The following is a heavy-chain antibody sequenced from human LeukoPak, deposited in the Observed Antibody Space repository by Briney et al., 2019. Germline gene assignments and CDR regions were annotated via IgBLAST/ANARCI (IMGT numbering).Heavy chain of an antibody. Sequence: SETLSLTCSVSGVSISNSYYYWGWIRQPPGKGLEWIGSIYSTGSTYQNPSLKSRLTMSVDTSNGQFSLKLSSVSAADTAVYYCARHTGDAYNFDYWGQGTLVTVSS. CDR2: IYSTGST. D-gene: IGHD5-24*01. CDR3: ARHTGDAYNFDY. J-gene: IGHJ4*02. V-gene: IGHV4-39*01. CDR1: GVSISNSYYY.